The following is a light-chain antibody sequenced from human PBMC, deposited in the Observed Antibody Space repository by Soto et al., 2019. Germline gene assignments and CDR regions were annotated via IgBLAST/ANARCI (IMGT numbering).Light chain of an antibody. V-gene: IGLV2-11*01. Sequence: QSVLTQPRSVSGSPGQSVTISCTGTSSDVGDSNYVSWYQQHPDRAPKLMIYDVSKRPSGVPDRFSGSKSGNTASLTIAGLQAEDEDDYYCSSYAGTYIFGVFGGGTKLTVL. CDR2: DVS. J-gene: IGLJ3*02. CDR3: SSYAGTYIFGV. CDR1: SSDVGDSNY.